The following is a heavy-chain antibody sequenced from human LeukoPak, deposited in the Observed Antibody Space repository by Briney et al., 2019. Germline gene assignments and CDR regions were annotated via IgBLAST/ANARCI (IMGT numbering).Heavy chain of an antibody. CDR2: ISSSGSTI. V-gene: IGHV3-11*01. CDR1: GFTFSDYY. D-gene: IGHD2-8*01. J-gene: IGHJ4*02. Sequence: PGGSLRLSCGASGFTFSDYYMSWIRQAPGKGLEWVSYISSSGSTIYYADSVKGRFTISRDNAKNSLYLQMNSLRAEDTAVYYCARDCTNGVCYDYWGQGTLVTVSS. CDR3: ARDCTNGVCYDY.